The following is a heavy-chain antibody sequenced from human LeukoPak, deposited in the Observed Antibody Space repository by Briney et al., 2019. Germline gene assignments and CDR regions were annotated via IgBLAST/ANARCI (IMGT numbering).Heavy chain of an antibody. J-gene: IGHJ6*03. CDR2: IYYSGST. D-gene: IGHD3-3*01. V-gene: IGHV4-39*07. CDR1: GGTISCSSYY. Sequence: SETLSLTCTVSGGTISCSSYYWGWIRQPPGKGLEWIGSIYYSGSTYYNPSLKSRVTISVDTSKNQFSLKLSSVTAADTAVYYCAREASGLYDFWSGYNYYYYMDVWGKGTTVTVSS. CDR3: AREASGLYDFWSGYNYYYYMDV.